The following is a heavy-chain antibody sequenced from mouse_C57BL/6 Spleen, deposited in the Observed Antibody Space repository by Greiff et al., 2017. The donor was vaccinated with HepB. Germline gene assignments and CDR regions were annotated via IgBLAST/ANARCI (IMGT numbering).Heavy chain of an antibody. CDR1: GYTFTSYW. CDR2: IDPSDSET. D-gene: IGHD1-1*01. Sequence: QVQLQQPGAELVRPGSSVKLSCKASGYTFTSYWMHWVKQRPIQGLEWIGNIDPSDSETHYNQKFKDKATLTVDKSSSTAYMQLSSLTSEDSAVYYCARPCYYGSSYGYFDVWGTGTTVTVSS. V-gene: IGHV1-52*01. J-gene: IGHJ1*03. CDR3: ARPCYYGSSYGYFDV.